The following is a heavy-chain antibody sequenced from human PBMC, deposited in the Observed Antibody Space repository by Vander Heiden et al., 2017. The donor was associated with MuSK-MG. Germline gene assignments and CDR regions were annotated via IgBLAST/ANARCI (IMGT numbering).Heavy chain of an antibody. CDR2: IYYSGST. D-gene: IGHD2-2*01. Sequence: QVQLQESGPGLVKPSQTLSLTCTVSGGSISSGGYYWSWIRQHPGKGLEWIGYIYYSGSTYYHPSLKSRVTISVDTSKNQFFLKLSSVTAADTAVYYCARGDCSSTSCYYMDVWGKGTTVTVSS. V-gene: IGHV4-31*03. CDR1: GGSISSGGYY. CDR3: ARGDCSSTSCYYMDV. J-gene: IGHJ6*03.